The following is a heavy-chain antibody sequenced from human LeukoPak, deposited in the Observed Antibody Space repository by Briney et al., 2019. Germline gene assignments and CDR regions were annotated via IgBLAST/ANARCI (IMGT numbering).Heavy chain of an antibody. D-gene: IGHD3-10*01. CDR1: GFTFSSHW. Sequence: GGSLRLSCAASGFTFSSHWMFWVRQAPGKGLEWVAKIKQDGSETYYVDSVKGRFTISRDNAKNSLYLQMNSLRAEDTAVYYCASNYGSGSYDYWGQGTLVTVSS. J-gene: IGHJ4*02. CDR2: IKQDGSET. CDR3: ASNYGSGSYDY. V-gene: IGHV3-7*01.